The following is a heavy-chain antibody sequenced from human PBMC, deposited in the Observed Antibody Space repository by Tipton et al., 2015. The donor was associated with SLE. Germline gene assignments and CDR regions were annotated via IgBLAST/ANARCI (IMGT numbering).Heavy chain of an antibody. Sequence: RSLRLSCAASGFTFSSYAMHWVRQAPGKGLEWVAVISYDGSNKYYADSVKGRFTISRDNAKNSLYLQMNSLRAEDTAVYYCAREGSEWAVFDYWGQGTLVTVSS. CDR2: ISYDGSNK. J-gene: IGHJ4*02. D-gene: IGHD1-26*01. V-gene: IGHV3-30-3*01. CDR1: GFTFSSYA. CDR3: AREGSEWAVFDY.